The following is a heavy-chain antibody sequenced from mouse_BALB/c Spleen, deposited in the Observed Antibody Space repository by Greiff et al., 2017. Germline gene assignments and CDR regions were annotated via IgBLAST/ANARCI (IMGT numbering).Heavy chain of an antibody. V-gene: IGHV5-4*02. J-gene: IGHJ4*01. Sequence: EVKVVESGGGLVKPGGSLKLSCAASGFTFSDYYMYWVRQTPEKRLEWVATISDGGSYTYYPDSVKGRFTISRDNAKNNLYLQMSSLKSEDTAMYYCAREDDDAMDYWGQGTSVTVSS. CDR3: AREDDDAMDY. CDR1: GFTFSDYY. CDR2: ISDGGSYT. D-gene: IGHD2-12*01.